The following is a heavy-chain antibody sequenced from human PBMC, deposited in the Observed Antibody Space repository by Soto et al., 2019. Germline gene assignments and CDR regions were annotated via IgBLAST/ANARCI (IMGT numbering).Heavy chain of an antibody. J-gene: IGHJ3*01. CDR2: IHSDGSST. Sequence: EVQLVESGGGLVRPGGSLRLSCAASGFTFSYYWMHWVRQAPGKGLVWVSRIHSDGSSTTYADFVKGRFIISRDNARNTVDLQMNSVRGVDTAVYYCARGDRGAFDLWGQGTVVTVSS. CDR1: GFTFSYYW. V-gene: IGHV3-74*01. CDR3: ARGDRGAFDL. D-gene: IGHD1-26*01.